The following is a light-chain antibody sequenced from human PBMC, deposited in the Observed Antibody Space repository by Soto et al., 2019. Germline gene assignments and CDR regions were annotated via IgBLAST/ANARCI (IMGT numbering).Light chain of an antibody. Sequence: EIVLTQSPGTLSLSPGEGATLSCRASQSFNSNFLAWYQQKRGQAPRLLIHGASNRATGIPDRFSGSGSGTGFTLTITSLEPEDFAVYYCQQYGGSPRTFGQGTKVEVK. J-gene: IGKJ1*01. CDR1: QSFNSNF. CDR2: GAS. V-gene: IGKV3-20*01. CDR3: QQYGGSPRT.